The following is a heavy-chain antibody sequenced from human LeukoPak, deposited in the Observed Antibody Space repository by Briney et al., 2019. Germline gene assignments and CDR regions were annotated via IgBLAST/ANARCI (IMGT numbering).Heavy chain of an antibody. CDR3: VSRRCSITACYVASLNCFDY. CDR1: GLTISMYW. V-gene: IGHV3-7*03. J-gene: IGHJ4*02. Sequence: PGGSLRLSCEVSGLTISMYWLTWVRQAPGKGLEWVANIKQDGSEKNYVDSVKGRFTISRDNTKNSLYLQMSSLRDEDTAVYHCVSRRCSITACYVASLNCFDYWGQGTRVTVSS. CDR2: IKQDGSEK. D-gene: IGHD2-2*01.